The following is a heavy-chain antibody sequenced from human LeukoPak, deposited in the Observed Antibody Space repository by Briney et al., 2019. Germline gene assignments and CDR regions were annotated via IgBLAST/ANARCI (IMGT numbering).Heavy chain of an antibody. V-gene: IGHV3-48*03. J-gene: IGHJ4*02. CDR2: ISSSGSTI. CDR1: GFTFSSYE. D-gene: IGHD1-1*01. CDR3: VKDNEAGGSPFDR. Sequence: PGGSLRLSCAASGFTFSSYEMNWVRQAPGKGLEWVSYISSSGSTIYYADSVKGRFTISRDNSKNTLYLQMSSLRAVDTAVYYCVKDNEAGGSPFDRWGQGTLVTVSS.